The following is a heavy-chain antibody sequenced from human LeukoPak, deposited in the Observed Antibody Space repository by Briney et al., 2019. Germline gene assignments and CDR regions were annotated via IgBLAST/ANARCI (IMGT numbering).Heavy chain of an antibody. CDR1: GFTFSSYA. CDR2: ISGSGGST. Sequence: PGGSLRLSCAASGFTFSSYAMSWVRQAPGKGPEWVSAISGSGGSTYYADSLKGRFTISRDNSKNTLYLQMNSLRAEDTAVYYCAKTSRAVYYFDYWGQGTLVTVSS. CDR3: AKTSRAVYYFDY. J-gene: IGHJ4*02. V-gene: IGHV3-23*01. D-gene: IGHD3-16*01.